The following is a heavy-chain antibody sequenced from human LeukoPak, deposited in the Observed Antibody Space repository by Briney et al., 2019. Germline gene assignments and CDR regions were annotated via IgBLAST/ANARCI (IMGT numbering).Heavy chain of an antibody. CDR2: ISGSGGST. CDR1: GFTCSSYA. V-gene: IGHV3-23*01. CDR3: AKKGPKGHYFDY. Sequence: PAGSLSLTCTDSGFTCSSYAMIWVRQAPGKGLEWVSAISGSGGSTYYADSVKGRFTISRDNSKNTLYLQMNSLRAEDTAVYYCAKKGPKGHYFDYWGQGTLVTVSS. J-gene: IGHJ4*02.